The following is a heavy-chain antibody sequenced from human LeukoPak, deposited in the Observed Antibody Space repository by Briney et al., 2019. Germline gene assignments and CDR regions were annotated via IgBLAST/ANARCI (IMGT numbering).Heavy chain of an antibody. Sequence: ASVKVSCKASGYTSTSYYMHWVRQAPGQGLEWMGIINPSSGSTSYAQRFQGRVTMTRDTSTSTVYMELSSLRSEDTAVYYCARRADGDEGHFDYWGQGTLVTVSS. CDR1: GYTSTSYY. CDR2: INPSSGST. V-gene: IGHV1-46*01. CDR3: ARRADGDEGHFDY. D-gene: IGHD4-17*01. J-gene: IGHJ4*02.